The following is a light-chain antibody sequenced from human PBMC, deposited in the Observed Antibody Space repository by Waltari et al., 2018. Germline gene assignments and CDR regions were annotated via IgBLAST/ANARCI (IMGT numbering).Light chain of an antibody. CDR1: QSISSY. V-gene: IGKV1-39*01. CDR3: QQSYSTHHT. Sequence: IPMTQSTSSLSASVGDRVTITCRASQSISSYLNLYQQKPGKAPKLLIYAASSLQSGVPSRFSGSGSGTDFTLTISSLQPEDFATYYCQQSYSTHHTFGQGTKLEI. J-gene: IGKJ2*01. CDR2: AAS.